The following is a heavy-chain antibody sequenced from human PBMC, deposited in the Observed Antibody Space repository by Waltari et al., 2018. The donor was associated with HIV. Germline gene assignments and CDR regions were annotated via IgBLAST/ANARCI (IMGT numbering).Heavy chain of an antibody. CDR3: ARVATIKVVDY. D-gene: IGHD5-12*01. CDR2: IYYSGST. CDR1: GGSISSSSYY. V-gene: IGHV4-39*07. J-gene: IGHJ4*02. Sequence: QLQLQESGPGLVKPSETLSLTCTVSGGSISSSSYYWGWIRQPPGKGLEWIGSIYYSGSTYYNPSLKSRVTISVDTSKNQFSLKLSSVTAADTAVYYCARVATIKVVDYWGQGTLVTVSS.